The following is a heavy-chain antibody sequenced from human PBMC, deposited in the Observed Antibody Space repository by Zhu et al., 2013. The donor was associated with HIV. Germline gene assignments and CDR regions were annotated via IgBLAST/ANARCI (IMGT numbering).Heavy chain of an antibody. CDR2: IDPKSGGT. Sequence: QVQLVQSGAEVKKPGASVKVSCKTSGYTFTDNYMHWVRQAPGQGLQWMGWIDPKSGGTNYAQNFQDRVTLTRDTSISTVYMQLTSLRSDDTAVYYCARIVVVPAAKEGYNWFDPGAREPWSPSP. CDR3: ARIVVVPAAKEGYNWFDP. J-gene: IGHJ5*02. CDR1: GYTFTDNY. V-gene: IGHV1-2*02. D-gene: IGHD2-2*01.